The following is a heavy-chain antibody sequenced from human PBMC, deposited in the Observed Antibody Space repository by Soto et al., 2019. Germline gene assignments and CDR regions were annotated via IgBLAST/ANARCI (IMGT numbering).Heavy chain of an antibody. CDR1: GDSIISSDFY. CDR2: IFYLGSS. D-gene: IGHD3-3*02. J-gene: IGHJ5*02. CDR3: ARHSLALRKNNWFDP. Sequence: TSETLSLTCTVSGDSIISSDFYWGWVRQPPGKGLEWIGSIFYLGSSYYNPSLKSRVTMSVDTSKSQFSLRLRSVTAADTALYFCARHSLALRKNNWFDPWGRGIMVTVSS. V-gene: IGHV4-39*01.